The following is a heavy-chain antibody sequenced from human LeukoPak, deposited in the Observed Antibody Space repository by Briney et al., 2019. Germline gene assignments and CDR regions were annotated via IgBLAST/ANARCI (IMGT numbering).Heavy chain of an antibody. V-gene: IGHV1-8*01. CDR1: GYTFTSYD. D-gene: IGHD3-22*01. CDR3: ARGRIVKSKKSDFDY. Sequence: ASVKVSCKASGYTFTSYDINWVRQATGQGLEWMGWMNHNSGNTGYAQKFQGRVTMTRNTSISTAYMELSSLRSEDTAVYYCARGRIVKSKKSDFDYWGQGTLVTVSS. CDR2: MNHNSGNT. J-gene: IGHJ4*02.